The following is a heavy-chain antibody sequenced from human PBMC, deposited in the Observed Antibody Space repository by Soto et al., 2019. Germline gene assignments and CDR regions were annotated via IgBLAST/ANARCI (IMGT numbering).Heavy chain of an antibody. CDR3: AKNSATSMVPNDF. J-gene: IGHJ4*02. D-gene: IGHD5-18*01. CDR2: ISGSGGST. CDR1: GFTFSSYA. V-gene: IGHV3-23*01. Sequence: GGSLRLSCAASGFTFSSYAMSWVRQVPGKGLEWVSAISGSGGSTYYADSVRGRFTISRDNSKNTLYLQMNSLRAEDTALYYCAKNSATSMVPNDFWGQGTLVTVSS.